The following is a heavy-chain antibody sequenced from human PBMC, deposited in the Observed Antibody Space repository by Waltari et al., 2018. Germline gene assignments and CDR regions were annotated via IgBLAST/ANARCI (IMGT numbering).Heavy chain of an antibody. Sequence: QVQLVQSGAEVKKPGASVKVYCKTSGHPFTSHYMHWVRQAPGQGLEWMGWINTRNGGTNYAQKYQGRVTMTRDTSISTAYMELSRLISNDTAVYYCARTYQSGSYSDYWGQGTPVTVSS. J-gene: IGHJ4*02. CDR3: ARTYQSGSYSDY. V-gene: IGHV1-2*02. CDR2: INTRNGGT. D-gene: IGHD1-26*01. CDR1: GHPFTSHY.